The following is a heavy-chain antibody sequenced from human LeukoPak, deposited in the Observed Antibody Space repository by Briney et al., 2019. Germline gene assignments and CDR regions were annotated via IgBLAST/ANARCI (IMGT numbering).Heavy chain of an antibody. Sequence: SETLSLTCAVYGGSFSGYYWSWIRQPPGKGLEWIGSIYHSGSTYYNPSLKSRVTISVDTSKNQFSLKLSSVTAADTAVYYCARVNSSGWYYFDYWGQGTLVTVSS. CDR1: GGSFSGYY. CDR2: IYHSGST. CDR3: ARVNSSGWYYFDY. V-gene: IGHV4-34*01. D-gene: IGHD3-22*01. J-gene: IGHJ4*02.